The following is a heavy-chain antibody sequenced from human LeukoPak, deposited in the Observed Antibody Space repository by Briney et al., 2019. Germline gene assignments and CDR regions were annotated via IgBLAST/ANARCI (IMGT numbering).Heavy chain of an antibody. V-gene: IGHV3-23*01. CDR1: GFTFSSYA. J-gene: IGHJ4*02. D-gene: IGHD3-3*01. CDR3: AKASGYDFWSGYLDY. CDR2: ISGSGGST. Sequence: GGSLRLSCAASGFTFSSYAMSWVRQAPGKGLEWVSAISGSGGSTYYADSVKGRFTISRDNSKNTLYLQMNSLRAEDTAVYYCAKASGYDFWSGYLDYWGQGTLVTVSS.